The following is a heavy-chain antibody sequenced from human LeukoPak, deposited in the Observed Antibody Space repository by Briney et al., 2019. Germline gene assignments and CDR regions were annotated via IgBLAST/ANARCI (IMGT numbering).Heavy chain of an antibody. V-gene: IGHV3-66*01. CDR2: IYGGGDT. CDR3: ASRPFSNGWDTLTYFDY. D-gene: IGHD3-22*01. CDR1: GFAVRVHY. Sequence: PGGSLRLSCAASGFAVRVHYVTWVRQAPGKGLDWVSLIYGGGDTYYADSVKGGFTISKDNSKNTVFLQMNSLRAEDTAVYYCASRPFSNGWDTLTYFDYWGQGTLVTVSS. J-gene: IGHJ4*02.